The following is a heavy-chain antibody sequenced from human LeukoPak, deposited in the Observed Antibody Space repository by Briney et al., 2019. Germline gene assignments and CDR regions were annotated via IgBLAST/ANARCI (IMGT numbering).Heavy chain of an antibody. J-gene: IGHJ4*02. V-gene: IGHV3-23*01. CDR2: ISGDAVTS. CDR1: GFTFKNYA. D-gene: IGHD3-22*01. Sequence: PGGSLRLSCAASGFTFKNYAMNWVRQSPGQGLEWVSTISGDAVTSWYADSVKGRFTISRDNSKNTLFLQMNSLRAEDSAVYYCATDREGDPSAYYLVGGQGTLITVSS. CDR3: ATDREGDPSAYYLV.